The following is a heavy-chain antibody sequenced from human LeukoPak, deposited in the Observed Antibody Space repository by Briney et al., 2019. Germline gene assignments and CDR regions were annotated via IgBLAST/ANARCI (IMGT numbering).Heavy chain of an antibody. V-gene: IGHV4-39*01. Sequence: SETLSLTCTVSGGSISSSSYYWGWILQPPGKGLEWIGSIYHSGSTYYNPSLKSRVTISVDTSKNQFSLKLSSVTAADAAVYYCARRPRRGATTRRDFQHWGQGTLVTVSS. CDR2: IYHSGST. CDR1: GGSISSSSYY. J-gene: IGHJ1*01. CDR3: ARRPRRGATTRRDFQH. D-gene: IGHD1-26*01.